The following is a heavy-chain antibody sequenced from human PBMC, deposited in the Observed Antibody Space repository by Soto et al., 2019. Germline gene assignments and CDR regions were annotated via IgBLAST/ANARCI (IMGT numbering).Heavy chain of an antibody. CDR3: TRPLVWSEGDNDY. V-gene: IGHV3-73*01. CDR2: IRSKANSYAT. D-gene: IGHD1-26*01. CDR1: GFTFSGSA. J-gene: IGHJ4*02. Sequence: EVQLVESGGGLVQPGGSLKLSCAASGFTFSGSAMHWVRQASGKGLEWVGRIRSKANSYATAYAASVKGRFTISRDDSKNTAYLQMNSLKTEDTAVYYCTRPLVWSEGDNDYWGQGTLVTVSS.